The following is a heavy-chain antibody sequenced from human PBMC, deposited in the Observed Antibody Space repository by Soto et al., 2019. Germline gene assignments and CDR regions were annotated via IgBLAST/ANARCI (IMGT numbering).Heavy chain of an antibody. D-gene: IGHD6-13*01. V-gene: IGHV3-43*01. CDR3: AKGSSSWYEDPDYYYGMDV. CDR1: GFTFDDYT. CDR2: ISWDGGST. J-gene: IGHJ6*02. Sequence: GGSLRLSCAASGFTFDDYTMHWVRQAPGKGLEWVSLISWDGGSTYYADSVKGRFTISRDNSKNSLYLQMNSLRTEDTALYYCAKGSSSWYEDPDYYYGMDVWGQGTTVTVSS.